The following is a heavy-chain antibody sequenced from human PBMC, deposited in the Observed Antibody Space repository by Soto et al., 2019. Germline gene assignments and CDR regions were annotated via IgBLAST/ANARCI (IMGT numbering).Heavy chain of an antibody. CDR2: IIPIFGTA. CDR1: GGTFSSYA. Sequence: SVKVSCKASGGTFSSYAISWVRQAPGQGLEWMGGIIPIFGTANYAQKFQGRVTITADESTSTAYMELGSLRPEDTAVYYCASRLAAVGFDYWGQGTLVTVSS. CDR3: ASRLAAVGFDY. J-gene: IGHJ4*02. D-gene: IGHD6-13*01. V-gene: IGHV1-69*13.